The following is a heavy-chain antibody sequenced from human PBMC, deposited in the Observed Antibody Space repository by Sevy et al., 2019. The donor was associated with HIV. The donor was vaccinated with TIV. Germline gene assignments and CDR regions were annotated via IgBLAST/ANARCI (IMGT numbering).Heavy chain of an antibody. J-gene: IGHJ3*02. Sequence: GGSLRLSCAASGFTFDDYGMSWVRQTPGKGLEWVSTINWSAGSTGYADSVKGRFTISRDNAKNSLYLEMNNLRAEDTALYHCARGKGYSSGEDFDIWGQGTMVTVSS. CDR1: GFTFDDYG. CDR2: INWSAGST. CDR3: ARGKGYSSGEDFDI. V-gene: IGHV3-20*01. D-gene: IGHD6-19*01.